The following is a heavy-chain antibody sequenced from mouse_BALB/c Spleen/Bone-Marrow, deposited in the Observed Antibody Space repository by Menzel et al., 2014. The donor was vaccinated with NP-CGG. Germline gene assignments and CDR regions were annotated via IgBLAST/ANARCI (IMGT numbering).Heavy chain of an antibody. D-gene: IGHD1-2*01. V-gene: IGHV3-2*02. CDR1: GYSITSDYA. J-gene: IGHJ4*01. CDR3: ARWDYGDYAMDY. CDR2: ISYSSST. Sequence: VQLQQSGPGLVKPSQSLSLTCTATGYSITSDYAWNWIRQFQGNKLEWMGYISYSSSTNYNPSLKSRISITRDTSKNQFFLQLNSVTAEDTATYYCARWDYGDYAMDYWGQGTSVTVSS.